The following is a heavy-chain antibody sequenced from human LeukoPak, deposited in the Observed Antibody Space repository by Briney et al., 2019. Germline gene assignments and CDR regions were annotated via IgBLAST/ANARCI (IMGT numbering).Heavy chain of an antibody. J-gene: IGHJ6*02. CDR2: ISSSSSYI. V-gene: IGHV3-21*01. D-gene: IGHD2-21*02. CDR1: GFTFSSYS. CDR3: AREGCGGDCYSYYYYGMDV. Sequence: GGSLRLSCAASGFTFSSYSMNWVRQAPGEGLEWVSSISSSSSYIYYADSVKGRFTISRDNAKNSLYLQMNSLRAEDTAVYYCAREGCGGDCYSYYYYGMDVWGQGTTVTVSS.